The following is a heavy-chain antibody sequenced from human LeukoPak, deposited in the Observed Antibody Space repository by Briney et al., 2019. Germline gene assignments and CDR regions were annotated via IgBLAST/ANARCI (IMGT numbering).Heavy chain of an antibody. CDR2: ITGSGGST. CDR3: AKDRGRYYDSSGYYWGYYFDS. V-gene: IGHV3-23*01. CDR1: GFTFSDYY. J-gene: IGHJ4*02. D-gene: IGHD3-22*01. Sequence: GGSLRLSCAASGFTFSDYYMSWVRQAPGKGLEWVSTITGSGGSTFYADSVKGRFTISRDNSMDTLYLQMSSLRAEDTAVYYCAKDRGRYYDSSGYYWGYYFDSWGQGILVTVST.